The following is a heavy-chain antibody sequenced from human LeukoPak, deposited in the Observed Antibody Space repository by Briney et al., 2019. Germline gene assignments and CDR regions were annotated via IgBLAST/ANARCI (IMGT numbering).Heavy chain of an antibody. J-gene: IGHJ4*02. Sequence: PSETLSLTCTVSGGSMSSYYWSWIRQPSGKGLEWIGYTYYSGNTNYNPSLKSRVTISVDTSKNQFSLKVSSVTAADTAVYYCARVFHDSSGYPLDYWGQGTLVTVSS. CDR3: ARVFHDSSGYPLDY. CDR1: GGSMSSYY. V-gene: IGHV4-59*01. D-gene: IGHD3-22*01. CDR2: TYYSGNT.